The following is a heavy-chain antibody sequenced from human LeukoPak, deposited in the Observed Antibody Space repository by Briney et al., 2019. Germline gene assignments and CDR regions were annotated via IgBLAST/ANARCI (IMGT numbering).Heavy chain of an antibody. CDR1: GGSISSGDYY. CDR2: IYYSGST. J-gene: IGHJ4*02. D-gene: IGHD5-18*01. CDR3: ARGRTQLYPYYFDY. Sequence: SQTLSLTCTVSGGSISSGDYYWSWIRQPPGKGLEWIGHIYYSGSTNYNPSLKSRVTISVDTSKNQFSLKLSSVTAADTAVYYCARGRTQLYPYYFDYWGQGTLVTVSS. V-gene: IGHV4-61*08.